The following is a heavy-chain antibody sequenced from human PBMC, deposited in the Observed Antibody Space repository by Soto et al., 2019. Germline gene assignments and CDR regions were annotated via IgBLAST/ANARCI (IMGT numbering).Heavy chain of an antibody. CDR2: IYYSGST. V-gene: IGHV4-31*03. J-gene: IGHJ3*02. Sequence: SETLSLTCTVSGGSISSGGYYWSWIRQHPGKGLEWIGYIYYSGSTYYNPSLKSRVTISVDTSKNQFSLKLSSVTAADTAVYYCARDGADYGDEDAFDIWGQGTTVTVSS. CDR1: GGSISSGGYY. CDR3: ARDGADYGDEDAFDI. D-gene: IGHD4-17*01.